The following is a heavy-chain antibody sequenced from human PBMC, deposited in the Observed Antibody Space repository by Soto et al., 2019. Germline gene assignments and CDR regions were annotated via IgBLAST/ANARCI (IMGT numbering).Heavy chain of an antibody. CDR2: IDPSDSQT. V-gene: IGHV5-10-1*01. Sequence: LGESLKISCEGFGFSLNTYWIAWVRQKPGKGLEWMGRIDPSDSQTYYSPSFRGHVTISVTKSITTVFLQWSSLRASDTAMYYCARQIYDSDTGPNFQYYFDSWGQGTPVTAPQ. D-gene: IGHD3-22*01. CDR1: GFSLNTYW. CDR3: ARQIYDSDTGPNFQYYFDS. J-gene: IGHJ4*02.